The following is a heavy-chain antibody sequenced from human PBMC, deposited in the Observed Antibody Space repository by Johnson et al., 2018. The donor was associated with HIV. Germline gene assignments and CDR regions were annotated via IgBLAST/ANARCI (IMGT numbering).Heavy chain of an antibody. J-gene: IGHJ3*01. D-gene: IGHD6-6*01. CDR1: GCTFSNYW. V-gene: IGHV3-7*01. Sequence: VQLVESGGGLVQPGGSLRLSSAASGCTFSNYWMTRVRQAPGKGLEWVANIHQDGGEKIYVDSVKGRVTISRYNAENSLYLQMNSLRGDDTAVYYCARDPGPGSSSHERSWGGFDLWGQGTMVAVSS. CDR3: ARDPGPGSSSHERSWGGFDL. CDR2: IHQDGGEK.